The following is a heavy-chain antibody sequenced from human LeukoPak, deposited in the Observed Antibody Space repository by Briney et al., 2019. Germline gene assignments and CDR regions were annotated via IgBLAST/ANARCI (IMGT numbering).Heavy chain of an antibody. V-gene: IGHV3-48*01. CDR1: GFTFSSYS. Sequence: GSLRLSCAASGFTFSSYSMNWVRQAPGKGLEWVSYISSSGNTIYYADSVKGRFTISRDNAKNSLYLQMNSLRAEDTAVYYCARSDGYNSSPNYWGQGTLVTVSS. D-gene: IGHD6-13*01. CDR3: ARSDGYNSSPNY. J-gene: IGHJ4*02. CDR2: ISSSGNTI.